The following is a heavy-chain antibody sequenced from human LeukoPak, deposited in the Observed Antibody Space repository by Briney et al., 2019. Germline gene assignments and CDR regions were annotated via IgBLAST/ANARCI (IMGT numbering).Heavy chain of an antibody. CDR1: GFTFSSYA. V-gene: IGHV3-23*01. D-gene: IGHD5-18*01. Sequence: GGSLRLSCAASGFTFSSYAMSWVRQAPGKGLEWVSAISGSGGSTYYADSVKGRFTISRDNSENTLYLQMNSLRAEDTAVYYCAKGGTTWIQLWLVDYWGQGTLVTVSS. CDR3: AKGGTTWIQLWLVDY. CDR2: ISGSGGST. J-gene: IGHJ4*02.